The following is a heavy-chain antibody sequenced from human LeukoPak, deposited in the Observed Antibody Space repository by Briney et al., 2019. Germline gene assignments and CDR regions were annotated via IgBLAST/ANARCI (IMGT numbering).Heavy chain of an antibody. CDR2: IGGLSTHI. CDR1: GFTFSDYD. CDR3: GRAFPPLRTSSAGDL. V-gene: IGHV3-69-1*02. J-gene: IGHJ4*02. Sequence: GGSLRLSCSASGFTFSDYDMNWVRQAPGKGLEWVSSIGGLSTHIYYGDSVKGRFSISRDNAKNSVYLQMNSLGVEDTAIYYCGRAFPPLRTSSAGDLWGQGILVTASS. D-gene: IGHD3-16*01.